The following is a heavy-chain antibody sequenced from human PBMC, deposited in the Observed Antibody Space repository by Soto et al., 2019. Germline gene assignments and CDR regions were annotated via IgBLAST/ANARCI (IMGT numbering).Heavy chain of an antibody. CDR1: GFTFSNYA. J-gene: IGHJ4*02. Sequence: EVQLLDSGGGLVQPGGSLRLSCEASGFTFSNYAMNWVRQAPGKGLEWVLGISGGGDNTNYADSVKGRFTIYRDNSKNTVLSQMNSLRAEDTAVYYCAKERLARGFDYWGQGTLVTVSS. V-gene: IGHV3-23*01. CDR3: AKERLARGFDY. CDR2: ISGGGDNT.